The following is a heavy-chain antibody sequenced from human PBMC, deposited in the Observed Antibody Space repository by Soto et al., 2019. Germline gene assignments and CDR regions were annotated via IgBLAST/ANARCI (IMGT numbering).Heavy chain of an antibody. D-gene: IGHD3-3*01. J-gene: IGHJ3*02. CDR3: ARHGRFLEWFRDAFDI. CDR1: GGTFSIYA. Sequence: ASVKVSCKASGGTFSIYAISWVLQAPGQGLEWMGGIIPIFGTANYAQKFQGRVTITADESTSTAYMELSSLRSEDTAVYYCARHGRFLEWFRDAFDIWGQGTMVTVS. V-gene: IGHV1-69*13. CDR2: IIPIFGTA.